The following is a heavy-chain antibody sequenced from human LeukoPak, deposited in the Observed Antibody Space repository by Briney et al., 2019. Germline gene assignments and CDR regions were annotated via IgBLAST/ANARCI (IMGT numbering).Heavy chain of an antibody. V-gene: IGHV5-51*01. D-gene: IGHD2-2*03. J-gene: IGHJ4*02. CDR1: GYSFTTYW. CDR3: ARHFGYCSSTSCYALPIDY. CDR2: IYPGDSDT. Sequence: GESLKISCKGSGYSFTTYWIGWVRQMPGKGLEWMGVIYPGDSDTRYSPSFQGQVTISVDKSISTAYLQWSSLKASDTAMYYCARHFGYCSSTSCYALPIDYWGQGTLVTVPS.